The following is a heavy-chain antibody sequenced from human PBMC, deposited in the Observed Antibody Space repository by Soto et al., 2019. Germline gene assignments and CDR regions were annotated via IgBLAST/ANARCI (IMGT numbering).Heavy chain of an antibody. V-gene: IGHV1-2*04. D-gene: IGHD6-19*01. CDR3: ATSLTSIAVAGETGYYFVY. J-gene: IGHJ4*02. CDR1: GYTFTDFY. CDR2: INPNSGGT. Sequence: EASVKVSCKTSGYTFTDFYMHWVRQAPGQGLEWMGWINPNSGGTMYAQNFQGWVTMTRDASLSTAYMELSRVRSDDTAVYYCATSLTSIAVAGETGYYFVYGGQGTLVTVSS.